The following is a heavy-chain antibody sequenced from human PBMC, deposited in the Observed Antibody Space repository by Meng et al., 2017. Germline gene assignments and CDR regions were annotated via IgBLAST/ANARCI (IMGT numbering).Heavy chain of an antibody. Sequence: GESLKISCAASGFTFSSYAMSWVRQAPGKGLEWVSSISSSSSYIYYADSVKGRFTISRDNAKNSLYLQMNSLRAEDTAVYYCARGQDQYSSGWNAFDIWGQGTMVTVSS. J-gene: IGHJ3*02. CDR3: ARGQDQYSSGWNAFDI. D-gene: IGHD6-19*01. CDR1: GFTFSSYA. CDR2: ISSSSSYI. V-gene: IGHV3-21*01.